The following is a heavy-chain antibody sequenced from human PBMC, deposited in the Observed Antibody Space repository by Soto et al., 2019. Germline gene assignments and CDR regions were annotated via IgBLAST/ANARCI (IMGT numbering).Heavy chain of an antibody. CDR3: AKDSYPYYYDSSGYSRLYGMDV. CDR1: GFTFDDYT. D-gene: IGHD3-22*01. CDR2: ISWDGGST. V-gene: IGHV3-43*01. Sequence: EVQLVESGGVVVQPGGSLRLSCAASGFTFDDYTMHWVRQAPGKGLEWVSLISWDGGSTYYADSVKGRFTISRDNSKNSLYLQMNSLRTEDTALYYCAKDSYPYYYDSSGYSRLYGMDVWGQGTTVTVSS. J-gene: IGHJ6*02.